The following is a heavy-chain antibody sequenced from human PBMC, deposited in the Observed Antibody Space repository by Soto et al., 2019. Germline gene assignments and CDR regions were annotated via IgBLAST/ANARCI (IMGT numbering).Heavy chain of an antibody. CDR3: ARVSGAYYDGMDV. CDR1: GGSISSSSW. J-gene: IGHJ6*02. Sequence: QVQLQESGPGLVKPSGTLSLTCAVSGGSISSSSWWSWVRQPPGKGLEWIGEIYHSGSTNYNTSLKIRVTISVDKAKIQYSLKVTSVTAADTAVYYCARVSGAYYDGMDVWGQGTTVTVSS. CDR2: IYHSGST. V-gene: IGHV4-4*02. D-gene: IGHD1-26*01.